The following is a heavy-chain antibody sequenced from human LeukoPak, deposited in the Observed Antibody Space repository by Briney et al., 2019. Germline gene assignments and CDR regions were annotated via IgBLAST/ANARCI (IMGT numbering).Heavy chain of an antibody. CDR1: GGSFSGYY. J-gene: IGHJ3*02. Sequence: PSETLSLTCAVYGGSFSGYYWSWIRQPPGKGLEWIGEINHSGSTNYSPSLKSRVTISVDTSKNQFSLKLSSVTAADTAVYYCARVTLVAFDIWGQGTMVTVSS. D-gene: IGHD2-8*02. CDR2: INHSGST. CDR3: ARVTLVAFDI. V-gene: IGHV4-34*01.